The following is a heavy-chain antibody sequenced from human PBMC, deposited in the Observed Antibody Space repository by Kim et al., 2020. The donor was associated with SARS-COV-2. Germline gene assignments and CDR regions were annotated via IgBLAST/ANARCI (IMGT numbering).Heavy chain of an antibody. V-gene: IGHV3-30*18. CDR3: AKGLGDGAEDAFDI. CDR2: ISYDGSNK. D-gene: IGHD3-16*01. CDR1: GFTFSSYG. J-gene: IGHJ3*02. Sequence: GGSLRLSCAASGFTFSSYGMHWVRQAPGKGLEWVAVISYDGSNKYYADSVKGRFTISRDNSKNTLYLQMNSLRAEDTAVYYCAKGLGDGAEDAFDIWGQGTMVTVSS.